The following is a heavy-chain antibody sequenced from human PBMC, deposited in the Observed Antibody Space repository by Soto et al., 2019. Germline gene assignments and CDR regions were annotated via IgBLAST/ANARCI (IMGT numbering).Heavy chain of an antibody. CDR1: GGSVSSGSYY. V-gene: IGHV4-61*01. CDR2: IYYSGST. J-gene: IGHJ4*02. Sequence: SETLSLTCTVSGGSVSSGSYYWGWIRQPPGKGLEWIGYIYYSGSTNYNPSLKSRVTISVDTSKNQFSLKLSSVTAADTAVYYCARTPIAAAGYYFDYWGQGTLVTVSS. CDR3: ARTPIAAAGYYFDY. D-gene: IGHD6-13*01.